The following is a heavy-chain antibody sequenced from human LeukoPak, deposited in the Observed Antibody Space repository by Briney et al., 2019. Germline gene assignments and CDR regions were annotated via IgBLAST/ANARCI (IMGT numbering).Heavy chain of an antibody. CDR3: ARLSHFGDFKFL. D-gene: IGHD3-10*01. CDR1: GGTFSSYA. CDR2: IIPIFGTA. Sequence: SVKVSFKASGGTFSSYAISWVRQAPGQGLEWMGGIIPIFGTANYAQKFQGRVTITADESTSTAYMELSSLRPEDTAVYYCARLSHFGDFKFLWGQGTLVTVSS. J-gene: IGHJ4*02. V-gene: IGHV1-69*01.